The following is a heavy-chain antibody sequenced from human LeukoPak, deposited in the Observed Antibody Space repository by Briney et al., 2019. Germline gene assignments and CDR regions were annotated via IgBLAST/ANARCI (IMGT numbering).Heavy chain of an antibody. J-gene: IGHJ1*01. CDR3: ARDSSEFRSLIPH. V-gene: IGHV1-69*01. CDR1: GVTFSSYA. CDR2: IIPIIGTA. D-gene: IGHD2-21*01. Sequence: ASVKVSCKASGVTFSSYAISWVRQAPGQGLEWMGGIIPIIGTANSAQKFQGRVTITADESTSTAYMELSSLRSEDTAVYYCARDSSEFRSLIPHWGQGTLVTVSS.